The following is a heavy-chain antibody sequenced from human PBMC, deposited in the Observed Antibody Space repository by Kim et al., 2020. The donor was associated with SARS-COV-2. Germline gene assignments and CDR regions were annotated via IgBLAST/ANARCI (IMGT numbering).Heavy chain of an antibody. D-gene: IGHD2-15*01. J-gene: IGHJ5*02. Sequence: KGRFTISRHNSENTLYLQMNSLRPEDTAVYYCARGGYCSGGRCYSNWFDPWGQGTLVTVSS. CDR3: ARGGYCSGGRCYSNWFDP. V-gene: IGHV3-53*04.